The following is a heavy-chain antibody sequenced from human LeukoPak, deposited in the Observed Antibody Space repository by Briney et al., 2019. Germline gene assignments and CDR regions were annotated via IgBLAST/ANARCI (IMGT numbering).Heavy chain of an antibody. J-gene: IGHJ5*02. V-gene: IGHV4-4*09. CDR1: GGSISSYY. D-gene: IGHD1-7*01. CDR3: ARMNFRSVDP. CDR2: IYTSGST. Sequence: SETLSLTCTVSGGSISSYYWSWIRQPPGKGLEWIGYIYTSGSTNYNPSLKSRVTISVDTSKNQSSLKLSSVTAADTAVYYCARMNFRSVDPWGQGTLVTVSS.